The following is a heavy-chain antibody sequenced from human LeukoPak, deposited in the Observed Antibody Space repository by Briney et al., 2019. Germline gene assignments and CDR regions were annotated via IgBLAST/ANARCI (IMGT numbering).Heavy chain of an antibody. Sequence: PSETLFLTCTVSGGSISSYYWSWIRQPPGKGLEWIGYISYIGSTNYNPSLKSRVTISVDTSKNQFSLKLSSVTAADTAVYYCVTAAAHYYGYFDIWGRGTLVTVSS. CDR3: VTAAAHYYGYFDI. J-gene: IGHJ2*01. D-gene: IGHD2-2*01. V-gene: IGHV4-59*01. CDR1: GGSISSYY. CDR2: ISYIGST.